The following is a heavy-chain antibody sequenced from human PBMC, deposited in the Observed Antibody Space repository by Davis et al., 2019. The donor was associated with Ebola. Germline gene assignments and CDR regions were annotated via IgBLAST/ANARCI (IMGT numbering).Heavy chain of an antibody. J-gene: IGHJ6*02. V-gene: IGHV1-58*01. CDR2: IVVGSGNT. Sequence: SVKVSCKASGFTFTSSAVQWVRQARGQRLEWIGWIVVGSGNTNYAQKFQERVTITRDMSTSTAYMELSSLRSEDTAVYYCAADWRAPVTYYYGMDVWGQGTTVTVSS. CDR1: GFTFTSSA. CDR3: AADWRAPVTYYYGMDV. D-gene: IGHD3-3*01.